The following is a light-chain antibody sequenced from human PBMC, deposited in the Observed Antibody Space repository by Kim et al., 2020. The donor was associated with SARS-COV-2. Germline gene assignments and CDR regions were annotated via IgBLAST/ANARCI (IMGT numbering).Light chain of an antibody. V-gene: IGKV3-20*01. CDR1: ETISSSY. CDR2: AAS. Sequence: EIVLTQSPATLSLSPGERATLSCRARETISSSYLAWYQQRRGQAPMLLIYAASTRVTGIPDRFSGSGAGTDFTITIDRLEPEDFAGYYCQQCSSSPYTFDQGTNWRS. CDR3: QQCSSSPYT. J-gene: IGKJ2*01.